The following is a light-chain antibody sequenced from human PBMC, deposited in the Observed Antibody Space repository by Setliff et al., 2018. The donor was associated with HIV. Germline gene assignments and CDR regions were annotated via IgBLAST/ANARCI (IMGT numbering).Light chain of an antibody. V-gene: IGLV2-18*02. J-gene: IGLJ1*01. CDR3: SSYTTSITFV. CDR2: EVS. CDR1: TSDIGHYNR. Sequence: QSALTQPPYVSGAPGQSVTISCTGSTSDIGHYNRVSWYQQPPGAAPKLIMYEVSHPPSGVPDRFSGSKSGSTASLTISGLQPEDEADYYCSSYTTSITFVFGTGTKVTVL.